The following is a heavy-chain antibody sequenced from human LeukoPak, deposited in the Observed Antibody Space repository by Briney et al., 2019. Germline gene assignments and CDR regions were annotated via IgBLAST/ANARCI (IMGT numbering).Heavy chain of an antibody. Sequence: PGSSLRLSCAASGFTFSVYEMNWVRQAPGKGLEWFSYITSGGGTIYYADSVKGRFTISRDNAKNSLYLQMNSLRADDTATYYCARGFNYAFDYWGQGTLVTVSS. V-gene: IGHV3-48*03. CDR1: GFTFSVYE. CDR2: ITSGGGTI. D-gene: IGHD2-2*01. J-gene: IGHJ4*02. CDR3: ARGFNYAFDY.